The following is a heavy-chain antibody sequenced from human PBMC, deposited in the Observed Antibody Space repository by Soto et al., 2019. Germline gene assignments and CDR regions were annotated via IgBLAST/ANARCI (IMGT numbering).Heavy chain of an antibody. Sequence: GGSLRLSCAASGFTFSSYSMNWVRQAPGKGLEWVSSISSSSSYIYYADSVKGRFTISRDNAKNSLYLQMNSLRAEDTAVYYCARVPFNAPGIAVAGTDAFDIWGQGTMVTVSS. D-gene: IGHD6-19*01. CDR1: GFTFSSYS. CDR2: ISSSSSYI. V-gene: IGHV3-21*01. J-gene: IGHJ3*02. CDR3: ARVPFNAPGIAVAGTDAFDI.